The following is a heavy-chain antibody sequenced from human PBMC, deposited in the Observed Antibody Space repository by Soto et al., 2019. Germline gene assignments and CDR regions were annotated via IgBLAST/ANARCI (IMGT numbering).Heavy chain of an antibody. CDR3: AGSSYSGIAARPGYFDY. Sequence: SETLCLTCTVSGGSISSYYWSWIRQPPGKGLEWIGYIYYSGSTNYNPSLKSRVTISVDTSKNQFSLKLSSVTAADTAVYYCAGSSYSGIAARPGYFDYWGQGTLVTVSS. CDR1: GGSISSYY. D-gene: IGHD6-6*01. V-gene: IGHV4-59*01. J-gene: IGHJ4*02. CDR2: IYYSGST.